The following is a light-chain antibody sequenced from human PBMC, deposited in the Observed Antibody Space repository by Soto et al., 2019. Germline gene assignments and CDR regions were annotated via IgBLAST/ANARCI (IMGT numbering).Light chain of an antibody. CDR3: SSYAGSNNLI. Sequence: QSALTQPPSASGSPGQSVTISCTGTSSDVGGYNYVSWYRQHPGKAPKLMISEVTKRPSGVPDRFSGSKSGNTASLTVSGLQADDEADYFCSSYAGSNNLIFGGGTKLTVL. J-gene: IGLJ2*01. V-gene: IGLV2-8*01. CDR1: SSDVGGYNY. CDR2: EVT.